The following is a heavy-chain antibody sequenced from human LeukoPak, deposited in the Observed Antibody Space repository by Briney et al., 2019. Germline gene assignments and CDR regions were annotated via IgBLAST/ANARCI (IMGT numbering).Heavy chain of an antibody. CDR1: GFTFTSYA. Sequence: GGSLRLSCAASGFTFTSYAMSWVRQALGKGLEWVSAISGSGGSTYYADSVKGRFTISRDNSKNTLYLQMNSLRAEDTAVYYCAKDPPDCSSTSCYVDPPGTDYWGQGTLVTVSS. V-gene: IGHV3-23*01. D-gene: IGHD2-2*01. CDR2: ISGSGGST. J-gene: IGHJ4*02. CDR3: AKDPPDCSSTSCYVDPPGTDY.